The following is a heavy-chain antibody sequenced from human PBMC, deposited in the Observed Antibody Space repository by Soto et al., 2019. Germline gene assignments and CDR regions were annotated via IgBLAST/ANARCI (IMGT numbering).Heavy chain of an antibody. D-gene: IGHD3-16*01. CDR2: MSYDGSNK. V-gene: IGHV3-30-3*01. Sequence: QVQLVESGGGVVQPGRSLRLSCAASGFTFSSYAMHWVRRAPGKGLEWMAVMSYDGSNKYYADSVKGRFTISRDNSKNPLYLQMNSLRPDDTALYYCARDGGAYWGQGTLVIVSS. CDR3: ARDGGAY. J-gene: IGHJ4*02. CDR1: GFTFSSYA.